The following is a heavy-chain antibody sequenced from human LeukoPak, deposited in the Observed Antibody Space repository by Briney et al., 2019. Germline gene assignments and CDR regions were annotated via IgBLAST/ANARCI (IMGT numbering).Heavy chain of an antibody. CDR2: ISSSSSYI. CDR1: GFTFSSYS. V-gene: IGHV3-21*01. CDR3: ARDSGIAVAGSSDY. D-gene: IGHD6-19*01. J-gene: IGHJ4*02. Sequence: GGSLRLSCAASGFTFSSYSMNWVRQAPGKGLEWVSSISSSSSYIYYADSVKGRFTISRDNAKNSLYLQMNSLRAEGTAVYYCARDSGIAVAGSSDYWGQGTLVTVSS.